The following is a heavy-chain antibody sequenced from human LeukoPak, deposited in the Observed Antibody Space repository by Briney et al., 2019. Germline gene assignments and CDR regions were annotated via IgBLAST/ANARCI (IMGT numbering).Heavy chain of an antibody. Sequence: ASVKVSCKASGYTFTGYYMHWVRQAPGQGLEWMGWTNPNSGGTNYAQKFQGRVTMTRDTSISTAYMELSRLRSDDTAVYYCARLRQTIFGAVIPDDAFDIWGQGTMVTVSS. CDR1: GYTFTGYY. D-gene: IGHD3-3*01. CDR3: ARLRQTIFGAVIPDDAFDI. J-gene: IGHJ3*02. V-gene: IGHV1-2*02. CDR2: TNPNSGGT.